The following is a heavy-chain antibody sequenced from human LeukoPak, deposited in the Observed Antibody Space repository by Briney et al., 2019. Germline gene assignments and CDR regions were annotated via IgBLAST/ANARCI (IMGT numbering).Heavy chain of an antibody. V-gene: IGHV3-23*01. CDR2: SSGSGGST. J-gene: IGHJ4*02. CDR1: GFTFSSDA. Sequence: PGGSLSLSCAASGFTFSSDAMCWVRLAPGKGLEWASASSGSGGSTYYADSVKGRFTISRDNSKNTLYLQMSSLSAEDTAVYYCAKNKVVVAAPFDSWGQGTLVTVSS. D-gene: IGHD2-15*01. CDR3: AKNKVVVAAPFDS.